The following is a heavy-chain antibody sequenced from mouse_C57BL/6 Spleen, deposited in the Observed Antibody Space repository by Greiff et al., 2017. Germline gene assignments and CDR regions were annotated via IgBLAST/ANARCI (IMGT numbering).Heavy chain of an antibody. CDR1: GYTFTSYW. Sequence: QVQLQQSGAELVKPGASVKLSCKASGYTFTSYWMQWVKQRPGQGLEWIGEIDPSDSYTNYNQKFKGKATLTVDTSSSTAYMQLSGLTSEDSAVYYCARNERYFDVWGTGTTVTVSS. CDR3: ARNERYFDV. CDR2: IDPSDSYT. V-gene: IGHV1-50*01. J-gene: IGHJ1*03.